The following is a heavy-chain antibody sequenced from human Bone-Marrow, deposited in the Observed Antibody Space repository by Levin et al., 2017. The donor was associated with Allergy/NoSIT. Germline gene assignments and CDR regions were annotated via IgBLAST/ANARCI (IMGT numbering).Heavy chain of an antibody. D-gene: IGHD6-19*01. V-gene: IGHV3-23*01. CDR1: GFTFSNYG. J-gene: IGHJ4*02. CDR3: ATSVAGPGYFDY. CDR2: ISDSGDST. Sequence: GESLKISCAVSGFTFSNYGISWVRQAPGRGLEWVSSISDSGDSTSYADSVKGRFTISRDNSKNTLYLHMNSLRAEDTAVYYCATSVAGPGYFDYWGQGTLVTVSS.